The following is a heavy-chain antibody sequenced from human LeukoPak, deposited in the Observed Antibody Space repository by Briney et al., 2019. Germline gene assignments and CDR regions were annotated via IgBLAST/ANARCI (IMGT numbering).Heavy chain of an antibody. CDR3: ARSRDYYDSSGYYSGGDFDY. D-gene: IGHD3-22*01. CDR2: IYTSGST. V-gene: IGHV4-4*07. Sequence: SEILSLTCTVSGGSISSYYWSWIRQPAGKGLEWIGRIYTSGSTNYNPSLKSRVTISVDTSKNQFSLKLSSVTAADTAVYYCARSRDYYDSSGYYSGGDFDYWGQGTLVTVSS. CDR1: GGSISSYY. J-gene: IGHJ4*02.